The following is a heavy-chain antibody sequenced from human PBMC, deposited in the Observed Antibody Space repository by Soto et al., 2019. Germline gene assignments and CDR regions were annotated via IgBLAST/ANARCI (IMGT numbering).Heavy chain of an antibody. V-gene: IGHV5-10-1*01. CDR1: GYSFTSYW. J-gene: IGHJ6*02. CDR2: IDPSDSYT. Sequence: GESLKISCTGSGYSFTSYWISWVRQMPGKGLEWMGRIDPSDSYTNYSPSFQGHVTISADKSISTAYLQWSSLKASDTAMYYCARLVIGSGYYYYGMDVWGQGTTVTVSS. D-gene: IGHD6-6*01. CDR3: ARLVIGSGYYYYGMDV.